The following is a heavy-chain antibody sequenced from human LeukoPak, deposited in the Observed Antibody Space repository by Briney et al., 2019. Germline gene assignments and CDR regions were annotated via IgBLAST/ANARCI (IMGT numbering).Heavy chain of an antibody. CDR2: INSYGDTT. Sequence: GGSLRLSCEASGFTFSSYAMSWVRQAPGKGLEWVSTINSYGDTTYYADSVKGRFTISRDNSRNTLYLQMRSLRAEDTAVYYCATSSTLIVVVPTAIRDYWGQGTLVTVSS. D-gene: IGHD2-2*02. CDR1: GFTFSSYA. CDR3: ATSSTLIVVVPTAIRDY. V-gene: IGHV3-23*01. J-gene: IGHJ4*02.